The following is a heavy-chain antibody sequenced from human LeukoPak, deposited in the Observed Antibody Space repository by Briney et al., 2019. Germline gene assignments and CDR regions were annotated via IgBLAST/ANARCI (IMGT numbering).Heavy chain of an antibody. CDR1: GFTFSSYA. CDR2: ISYDGSNK. Sequence: GGSLRLSCAASGFTFSSYAMHWVRQAPGKGLEWVAVISYDGSNKYYADSVKGRFTISRDNSKNTLYLQMNSLRAEDTAVYYCATNGAAGSFPRFDYWGQGTLVTVSS. V-gene: IGHV3-30-3*01. D-gene: IGHD6-13*01. J-gene: IGHJ4*02. CDR3: ATNGAAGSFPRFDY.